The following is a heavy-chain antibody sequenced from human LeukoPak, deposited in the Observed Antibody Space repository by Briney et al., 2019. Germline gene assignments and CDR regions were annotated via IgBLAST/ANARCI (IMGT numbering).Heavy chain of an antibody. D-gene: IGHD2-21*02. V-gene: IGHV3-23*01. CDR3: AKSQAYCGGDCSWSPFDY. Sequence: GGSLRLSCAASGFTFSSYAMSWVRQAPRKGLEWVSAISGSGGSTYYADSVKGRFTISRDNSKNTLYLQMNSLRAEDTAVYYCAKSQAYCGGDCSWSPFDYWGQGTLVTVSS. J-gene: IGHJ4*02. CDR1: GFTFSSYA. CDR2: ISGSGGST.